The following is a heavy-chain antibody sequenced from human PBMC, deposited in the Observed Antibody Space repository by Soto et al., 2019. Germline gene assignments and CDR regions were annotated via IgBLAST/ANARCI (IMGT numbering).Heavy chain of an antibody. CDR1: GYTFTDYD. J-gene: IGHJ4*02. D-gene: IGHD3-9*01. CDR2: VSPDSGNA. V-gene: IGHV1-8*01. Sequence: QVQVVQSKAEVKKPGASVKVSCKTSGYTFTDYDINWVRQAPGQGLEWMGWVSPDSGNAGYAQQFQGRVSMTSDTSTSTVYMEPTSLRSEDTAVYFCEVTTGYWGQGTMVTVSS. CDR3: EVTTGY.